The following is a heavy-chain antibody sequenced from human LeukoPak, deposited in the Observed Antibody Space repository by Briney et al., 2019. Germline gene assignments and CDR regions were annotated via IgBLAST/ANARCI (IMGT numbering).Heavy chain of an antibody. V-gene: IGHV3-30-3*01. D-gene: IGHD2-2*01. CDR2: ISYDGSNK. CDR3: ARGPYCSSTSCYLTDYYGMDV. Sequence: GGSLRLSCAASGFTFSSYAMHWVRQAPGKGLEWVAVISYDGSNKYYADSVKGRFTISRDNSKNKLYLQMNSLRAEDTAVYYCARGPYCSSTSCYLTDYYGMDVWGQGTTVTVSS. CDR1: GFTFSSYA. J-gene: IGHJ6*02.